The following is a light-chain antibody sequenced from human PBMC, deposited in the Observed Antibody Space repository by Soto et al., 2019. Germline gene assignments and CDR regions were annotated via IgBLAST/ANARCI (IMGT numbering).Light chain of an antibody. CDR2: GAS. CDR3: QQYGSSGT. V-gene: IGKV3-20*01. CDR1: QSVSNNY. J-gene: IGKJ1*01. Sequence: EIVLRQAPGTLSWSPGERATLSCRASQSVSNNYLAWYQQKPGQAPRLLIYGASNRATGIPDRFSGSGSGTDFTLTISRLEPEDFAVYYCQQYGSSGTFGQGTKVDIK.